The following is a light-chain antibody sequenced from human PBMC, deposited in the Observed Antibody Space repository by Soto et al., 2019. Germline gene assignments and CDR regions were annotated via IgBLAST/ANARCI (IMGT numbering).Light chain of an antibody. CDR1: SSDIGGYNY. CDR3: SSYTLNSPLVV. CDR2: DVM. J-gene: IGLJ2*01. Sequence: QSALTQPASVSGSPGQSITISCTGTSSDIGGYNYVSWYRQHPGKAPKLMIYDVMYRPSGVSNRFSGSKSGNTASLTISGLQAEDESDYYCSSYTLNSPLVVFGGGTKVTVL. V-gene: IGLV2-14*03.